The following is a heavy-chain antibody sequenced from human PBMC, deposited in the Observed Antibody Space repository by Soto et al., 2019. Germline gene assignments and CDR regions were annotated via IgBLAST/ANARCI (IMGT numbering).Heavy chain of an antibody. CDR3: ARKRGRIAAAGTLYYYYGMDV. D-gene: IGHD6-13*01. CDR1: GGSFRGFY. V-gene: IGHV4-34*01. J-gene: IGHJ6*02. Sequence: SDPLSLTSAFYGGSFRGFYWSWIRKPPGKGLEWIWEINHSGSTNYNPSLKSRVTISVDTSKNQFSLKLSSVTAADTAVYYCARKRGRIAAAGTLYYYYGMDVWGQGTTVT. CDR2: INHSGST.